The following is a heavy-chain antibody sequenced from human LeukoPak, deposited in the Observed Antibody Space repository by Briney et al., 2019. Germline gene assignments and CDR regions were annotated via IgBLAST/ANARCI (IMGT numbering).Heavy chain of an antibody. CDR1: GGTFSSYA. CDR3: ARGIDSVKVPWFDP. CDR2: INPSGGST. V-gene: IGHV1-46*03. Sequence: ASVKVSCKASGGTFSSYAISWVRQAPGQGLEWMGIINPSGGSTSYAQKFQGRVTMTRDTSTSTVYMELSSLRSEDTAVYYCARGIDSVKVPWFDPWGQGTLVTVSS. D-gene: IGHD5/OR15-5a*01. J-gene: IGHJ5*02.